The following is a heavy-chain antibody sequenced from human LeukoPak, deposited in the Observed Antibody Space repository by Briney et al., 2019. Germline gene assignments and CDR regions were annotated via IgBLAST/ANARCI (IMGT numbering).Heavy chain of an antibody. CDR3: LRQPAGDILVAPGPMDV. J-gene: IGHJ6*01. CDR2: IYTSGST. D-gene: IGHD2-2*01. Sequence: SETLSLTCTVSGYSISSGYYWSWIRQPAGKGLEWIGRIYTSGSTNYNPSLKSRVTMSVDTSKNQFSLKLVSVTAADTAFYYCLRQPAGDILVAPGPMDVWGQGSLVTVSS. V-gene: IGHV4-61*02. CDR1: GYSISSGYY.